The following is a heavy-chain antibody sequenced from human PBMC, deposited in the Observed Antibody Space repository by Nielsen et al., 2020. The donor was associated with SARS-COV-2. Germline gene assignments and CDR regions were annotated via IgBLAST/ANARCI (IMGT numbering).Heavy chain of an antibody. D-gene: IGHD3-22*01. J-gene: IGHJ4*02. CDR1: GFTFSTYG. V-gene: IGHV3-74*01. CDR2: INSDESRT. Sequence: GESLKISCAASGFTFSTYGMNWVRQAPGKGLAWVAHINSDESRTAYADSVKGRFTIFRDNAENTLYLQMNSLRAEDTALYYCARLWDDGYYFDTGPYDYWGQGTLVTVSS. CDR3: ARLWDDGYYFDTGPYDY.